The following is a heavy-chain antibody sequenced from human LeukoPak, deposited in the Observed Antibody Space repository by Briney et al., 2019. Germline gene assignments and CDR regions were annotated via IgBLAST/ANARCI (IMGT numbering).Heavy chain of an antibody. CDR3: ARAAPTSTYYYYYYMDV. J-gene: IGHJ6*03. V-gene: IGHV4-59*01. Sequence: SETLSLTCTVSGGSISSYYWSWIRQPPGKGLEWIGYIHYSGTTNYNPSLKSRVTISVDTSKNQFSLKLSSVTAADTAVYYCARAAPTSTYYYYYYMDVWGKGTTVTVSS. CDR2: IHYSGTT. CDR1: GGSISSYY.